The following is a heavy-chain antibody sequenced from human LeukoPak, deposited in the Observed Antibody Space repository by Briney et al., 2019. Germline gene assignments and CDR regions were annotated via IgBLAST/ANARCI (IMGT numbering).Heavy chain of an antibody. V-gene: IGHV1-69*05. J-gene: IGHJ4*02. D-gene: IGHD6-13*01. Sequence: ASVKVSCKASGGTFSSYAISWVRQAPGQGLEWMGRIIPIFGTANYAQKFQGRVTITTDESTSTAYMELSSLRSEDTAVYYCARAPGSSWYEYYFDYWGQGTLVTVSS. CDR2: IIPIFGTA. CDR3: ARAPGSSWYEYYFDY. CDR1: GGTFSSYA.